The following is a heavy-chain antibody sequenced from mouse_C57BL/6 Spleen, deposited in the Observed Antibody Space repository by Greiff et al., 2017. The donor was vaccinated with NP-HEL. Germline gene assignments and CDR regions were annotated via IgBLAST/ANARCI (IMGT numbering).Heavy chain of an antibody. D-gene: IGHD2-4*01. CDR1: GFTFSSYG. CDR3: ARPYYDYDYFDY. Sequence: EVKLVESGGDLVKPGGSLKLSCAASGFTFSSYGMSWVRQTPDKRLEWVATISSGGSYTYYPDSVKGRFTISRDNAKNTLYLQMSSLKSEDTAMYYCARPYYDYDYFDYWGQGTTLTVSS. CDR2: ISSGGSYT. V-gene: IGHV5-6*02. J-gene: IGHJ2*01.